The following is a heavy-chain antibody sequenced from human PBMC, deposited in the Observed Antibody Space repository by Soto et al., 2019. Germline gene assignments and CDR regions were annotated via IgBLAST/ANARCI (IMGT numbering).Heavy chain of an antibody. Sequence: QVQLVQSWAEMKEPGSSVKVSCKTSGGTFSSSAISWLRQAPGQGLEWMGGIIPLFRTPDYAQKFQGRVTIAADESTSTAYMELSSLRSEDTAVYYCARDNDRLQLGGNYYCMRDVWGQWTTIPVSS. CDR1: GGTFSSSA. J-gene: IGHJ6*02. V-gene: IGHV1-69*12. CDR3: ARDNDRLQLGGNYYCMRDV. CDR2: IIPLFRTP. D-gene: IGHD1-26*01.